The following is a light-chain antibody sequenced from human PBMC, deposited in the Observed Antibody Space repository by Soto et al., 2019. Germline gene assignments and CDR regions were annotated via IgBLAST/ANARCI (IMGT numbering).Light chain of an antibody. Sequence: DIQMTQYTSSLSVSVGDRVTITCPASHSIGGFLNWYQQKLGKAPKLLIYAASSLQSGVPSRFSGSGSGTDFTLTISSLQPEDFATYYCQQSYSTPLTFGGGTKVDIK. CDR3: QQSYSTPLT. J-gene: IGKJ4*01. CDR2: AAS. V-gene: IGKV1-39*01. CDR1: HSIGGF.